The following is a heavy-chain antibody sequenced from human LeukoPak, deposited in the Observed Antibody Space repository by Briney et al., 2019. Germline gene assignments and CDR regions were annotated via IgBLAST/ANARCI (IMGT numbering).Heavy chain of an antibody. V-gene: IGHV4-61*10. J-gene: IGHJ4*02. CDR2: ISYSGTP. CDR3: VRVTTGTVDY. D-gene: IGHD4-17*01. Sequence: SETLSLTCTVSGGSISSGSYYWSWIRQPAGKGLEWIGYISYSGTPNYIPSLRSRVTISVDTSKNQFSLRLSSVTAADTAFYYCVRVTTGTVDYWGQGTLVTVSS. CDR1: GGSISSGSYY.